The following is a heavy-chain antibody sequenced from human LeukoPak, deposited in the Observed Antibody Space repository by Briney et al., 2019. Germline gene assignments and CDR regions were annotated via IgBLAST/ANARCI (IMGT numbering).Heavy chain of an antibody. V-gene: IGHV4-39*01. J-gene: IGHJ4*02. CDR3: ARVSSRLYGSGTYFLGY. D-gene: IGHD3-10*01. Sequence: SETLSLTCTVSGGSISSSSYYWGWIRQPPGKGLEWIGSIYYSGSTYYNPSLKSRVTISVDTSKNQFSLKLSSVTAADTAVYYCARVSSRLYGSGTYFLGYWGQGTLVTVSS. CDR2: IYYSGST. CDR1: GGSISSSSYY.